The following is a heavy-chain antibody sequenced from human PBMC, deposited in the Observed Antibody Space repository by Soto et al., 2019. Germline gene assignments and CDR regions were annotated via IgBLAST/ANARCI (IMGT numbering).Heavy chain of an antibody. V-gene: IGHV3-53*01. D-gene: IGHD3-9*01. CDR1: GFSVTSNY. Sequence: PGGSLRLSCAASGFSVTSNYMTWVRQAPGKGLECVSVIYAGGNTYYPDSVKGRFTISSDNSKNTLFLQMSNLRAEDTAVYYCARVTTFYDILTSSYALNYFDYWGQGTRVTVSS. J-gene: IGHJ4*02. CDR3: ARVTTFYDILTSSYALNYFDY. CDR2: IYAGGNT.